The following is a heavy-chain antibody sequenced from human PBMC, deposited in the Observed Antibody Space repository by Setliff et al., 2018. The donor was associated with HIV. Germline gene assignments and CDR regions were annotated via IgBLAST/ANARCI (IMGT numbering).Heavy chain of an antibody. V-gene: IGHV1-46*01. Sequence: WIRQAPGQGLEWMGAFDPSDGSTTYAQKFEDRVTLTKDTSTSTVYMELSSLRSEDTAVYYCARVGGNGYEQFDYWGQGTLVTVSS. CDR2: FDPSDGST. D-gene: IGHD5-12*01. J-gene: IGHJ4*02. CDR3: ARVGGNGYEQFDY.